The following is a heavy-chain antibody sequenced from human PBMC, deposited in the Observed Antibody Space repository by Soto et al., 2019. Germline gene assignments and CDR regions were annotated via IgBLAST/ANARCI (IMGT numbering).Heavy chain of an antibody. CDR1: GYTFTSYY. D-gene: IGHD2-15*01. CDR2: TNPSGGST. V-gene: IGHV1-46*01. J-gene: IGHJ4*02. CDR3: ARDNCSGGSCYPYFDY. Sequence: ASVKVSCKASGYTFTSYYMHWVRQAPGQGLEWMGITNPSGGSTSYAQKFQGRVTMTRDTSTSTVYMELSSLRSEDTAVYYCARDNCSGGSCYPYFDYWGQGTLVTVSS.